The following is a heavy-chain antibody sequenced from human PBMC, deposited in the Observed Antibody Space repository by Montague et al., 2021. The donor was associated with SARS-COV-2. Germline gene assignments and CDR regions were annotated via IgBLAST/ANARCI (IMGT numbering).Heavy chain of an antibody. J-gene: IGHJ4*02. CDR1: GFSLSTSGMC. CDR3: ARSYGTTVVTRAFDY. Sequence: PALVKPTQTLTLTSTFSGFSLSTSGMCLSWIRQPPGKALEWLTLSGWXXXKYYSTSLKTRLTIAKDTPKNQVVLTMTNMDPVDTATYYCARSYGTTVVTRAFDYWGQGTLVTVSS. D-gene: IGHD4-23*01. V-gene: IGHV2-70*01. CDR2: SGWXXXK.